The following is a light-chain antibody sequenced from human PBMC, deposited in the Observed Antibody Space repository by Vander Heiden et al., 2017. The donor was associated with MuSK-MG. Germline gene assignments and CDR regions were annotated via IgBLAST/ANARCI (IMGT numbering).Light chain of an antibody. V-gene: IGKV1-33*01. CDR2: DSS. CDR3: QQSDKPPLT. J-gene: IGKJ1*01. CDR1: QDLSKY. Sequence: DIQMTQSPSSLSASVGDRVTITFLASQDLSKYLNWYQQKLGQAPKLLIYDSSNLATGVPDRFSGSGSGTDFTLTISRLEPEDIAVYYCQQSDKPPLTFGQGTKVEIK.